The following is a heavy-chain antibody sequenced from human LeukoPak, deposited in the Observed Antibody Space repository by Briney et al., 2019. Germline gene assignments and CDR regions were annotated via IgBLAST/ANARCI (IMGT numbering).Heavy chain of an antibody. CDR3: ASRVTQLLWFGESQPFDP. Sequence: PGGSLRLSCAASGFTFSSYAMHRVRQAPGKGLEWVAVISYDGSNKYYADSVKGRFTISRDNSKNTLYLQMNSLRAEDTAVYYCASRVTQLLWFGESQPFDPWGQGTLVTVSS. D-gene: IGHD3-10*01. CDR2: ISYDGSNK. J-gene: IGHJ5*02. CDR1: GFTFSSYA. V-gene: IGHV3-30-3*01.